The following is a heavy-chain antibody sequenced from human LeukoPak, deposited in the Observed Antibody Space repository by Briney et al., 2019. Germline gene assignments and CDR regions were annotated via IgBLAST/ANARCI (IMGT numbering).Heavy chain of an antibody. D-gene: IGHD2-2*01. J-gene: IGHJ4*02. CDR2: IIPIFGTA. V-gene: IGHV1-69*05. CDR1: GGTFSSYA. CDR3: ARGRGYCSSTSCPIDY. Sequence: GASVKVSCKASGGTFSSYAISWVRQAPGQGLEWMGGIIPIFGTANYAQKFQGRVTITTDESTSTAYVELSSLRSEDTAVYYCARGRGYCSSTSCPIDYWGQGTLVTVSS.